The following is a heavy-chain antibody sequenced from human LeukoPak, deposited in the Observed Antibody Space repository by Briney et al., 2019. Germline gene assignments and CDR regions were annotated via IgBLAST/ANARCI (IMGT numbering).Heavy chain of an antibody. CDR1: GYIFTGYY. D-gene: IGHD6-13*01. V-gene: IGHV1-2*02. CDR3: ARATRGYSSSQFDP. Sequence: EASVKVSCKASGYIFTGYYMHWVRQAPGQGLEWMGWINPNSGDTNYAQKFQGRVTMTRDTSISTAYMELSRLRSDDTAVYYCARATRGYSSSQFDPWGQGTLVTVSS. CDR2: INPNSGDT. J-gene: IGHJ5*02.